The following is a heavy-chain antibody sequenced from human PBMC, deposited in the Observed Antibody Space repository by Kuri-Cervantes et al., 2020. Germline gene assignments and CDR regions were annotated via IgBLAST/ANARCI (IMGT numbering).Heavy chain of an antibody. CDR3: VSGLVY. CDR1: GFTFSAYV. V-gene: IGHV3-30-3*01. D-gene: IGHD6-6*01. Sequence: GESLKISCATSGFTFSAYVIYWVRQTPAKGLEWVALMSPDGSKQSYAASVKGRFTISRDNSKNSMFLQMNNLRLDDTAVYYCVSGLVYWGQGTLVTVSS. J-gene: IGHJ4*02. CDR2: MSPDGSKQ.